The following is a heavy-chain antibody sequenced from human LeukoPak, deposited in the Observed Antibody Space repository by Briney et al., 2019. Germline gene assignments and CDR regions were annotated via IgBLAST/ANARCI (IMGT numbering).Heavy chain of an antibody. V-gene: IGHV4-59*01. Sequence: PSETLSLTCTVSGGSISSYYWSWIRQPPGKGLELIGYIYYSGSTNYNPSLKSRVTISVDTSKNQFSLKLSSVTAAHTAVYYCARVSSGVYFDYWGQGTLVTVSS. D-gene: IGHD2-15*01. CDR3: ARVSSGVYFDY. J-gene: IGHJ4*02. CDR1: GGSISSYY. CDR2: IYYSGST.